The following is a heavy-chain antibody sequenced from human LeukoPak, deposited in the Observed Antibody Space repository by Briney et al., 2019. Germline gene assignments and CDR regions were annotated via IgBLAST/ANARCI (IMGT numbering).Heavy chain of an antibody. D-gene: IGHD2-8*01. J-gene: IGHJ6*03. V-gene: IGHV4-39*07. Sequence: SETLSLTCTVSGGSISSSSYYWGWIRQPPGKGLEWIGEINHSGSTNYNPSLKSRVTISVDTSKNQFSLKLSSVTAADTAVYYCARERWVEALGYCTNGVCLGATPYYYYYMDVWGKGTTVTVSS. CDR3: ARERWVEALGYCTNGVCLGATPYYYYYMDV. CDR2: INHSGST. CDR1: GGSISSSSYY.